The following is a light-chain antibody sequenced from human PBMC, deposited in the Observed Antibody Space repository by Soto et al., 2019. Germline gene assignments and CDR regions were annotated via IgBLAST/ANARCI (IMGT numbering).Light chain of an antibody. CDR2: EVS. CDR3: SSFAGNNNVV. J-gene: IGLJ2*01. Sequence: QSVLTQPPSASGSPGQSVTISCTGTSSDVGGYNYVSWYQQHPGKAPKLMISEVSKRPSGVTDRFSGSKSGNTASLTVSGLQAEAEADYYCSSFAGNNNVVFGGGTTLTVL. CDR1: SSDVGGYNY. V-gene: IGLV2-8*01.